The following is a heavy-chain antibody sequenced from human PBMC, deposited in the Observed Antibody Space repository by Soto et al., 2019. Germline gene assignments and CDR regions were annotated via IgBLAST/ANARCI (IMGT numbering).Heavy chain of an antibody. CDR2: IKQDGSEK. CDR3: ARDFCITIFGVVPWFDP. CDR1: GFTFSSYW. V-gene: IGHV3-7*01. D-gene: IGHD3-3*01. J-gene: IGHJ5*02. Sequence: PGGSLRLSCAASGFTFSSYWMSWVRQAPGKGLEWVANIKQDGSEKYYVDSVKGRFTISRDNAKNSLYLQMNSLRAEDTAVYYCARDFCITIFGVVPWFDPWGQGTLVTVSS.